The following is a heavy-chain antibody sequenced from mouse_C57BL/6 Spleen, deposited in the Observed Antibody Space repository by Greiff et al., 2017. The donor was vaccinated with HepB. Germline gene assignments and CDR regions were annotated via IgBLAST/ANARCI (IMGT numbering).Heavy chain of an antibody. CDR3: ARGGNYGSSGGYFDV. CDR2: IYPGDGDT. Sequence: VQLQESGAELVKPGASVKISCKASGYAFSSYWMNWVKQRPGKGLEWIGQIYPGDGDTNYNGKFKGKATLTADKSSSTAYMQLSSLTSEDSAVYFCARGGNYGSSGGYFDVWGTGTTVTVSS. D-gene: IGHD1-1*01. J-gene: IGHJ1*03. CDR1: GYAFSSYW. V-gene: IGHV1-80*01.